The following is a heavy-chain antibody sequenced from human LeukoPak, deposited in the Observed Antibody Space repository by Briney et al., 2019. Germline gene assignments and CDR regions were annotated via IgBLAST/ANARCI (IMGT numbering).Heavy chain of an antibody. CDR2: IKTKTEGGAT. CDR1: GFTFRNAW. CDR3: ATVDIVSTIRS. D-gene: IGHD5/OR15-5a*01. J-gene: IGHJ5*02. Sequence: PGGSLRLSCVVSGFTFRNAWMTSGRHAPGEGLEWGGRIKTKTEGGATDYIARVKGRFIISIDDSKNTLYLQMNSLQTEDTAVYYCATVDIVSTIRSWGQGTLVTVPS. V-gene: IGHV3-15*01.